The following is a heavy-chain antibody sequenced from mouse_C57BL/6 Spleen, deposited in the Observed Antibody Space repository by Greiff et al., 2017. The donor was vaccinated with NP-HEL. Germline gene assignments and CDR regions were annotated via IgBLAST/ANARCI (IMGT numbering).Heavy chain of an antibody. D-gene: IGHD2-2*01. J-gene: IGHJ2*01. CDR2: IYPGDGDT. CDR1: GYAFSSYW. Sequence: QVQLKQSGAELVKPGASVKISCKASGYAFSSYWMNWVKQRPGKGLEWIGQIYPGDGDTNYNGKFKGKATLTADKSSSTAYMQLSSLTSEDSAVYFCAREAGYDSYYFDYWGQGTTLTVSS. V-gene: IGHV1-80*01. CDR3: AREAGYDSYYFDY.